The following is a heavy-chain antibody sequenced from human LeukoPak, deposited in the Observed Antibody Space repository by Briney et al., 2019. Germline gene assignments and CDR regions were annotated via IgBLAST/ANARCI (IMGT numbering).Heavy chain of an antibody. V-gene: IGHV4-38-2*01. CDR3: ARHGVLRFLEWFHWFDP. J-gene: IGHJ5*02. CDR2: IYHSGST. D-gene: IGHD3-3*01. Sequence: SETLSLICAVSGYSISSGYYWGWIRQPPGKGLEWIGSIYHSGSTYYNPSLKSRVTISVDTSKNQFSLKLSSVTAADTAVYYCARHGVLRFLEWFHWFDPWGQGTLVTVSS. CDR1: GYSISSGYY.